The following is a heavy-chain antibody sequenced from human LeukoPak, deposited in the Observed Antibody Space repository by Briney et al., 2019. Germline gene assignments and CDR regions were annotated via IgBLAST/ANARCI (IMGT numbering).Heavy chain of an antibody. V-gene: IGHV4-34*01. Sequence: SETLSLTCAVYGESFSGYYWTWIRQPPGKGLEWIGEITDSGSTNYNPSLKSRVTISVDTSKSQFSLKLSSVTAADTAVYYCARDLWVAVAGSAFDIWGQGTMVTVSS. D-gene: IGHD6-19*01. CDR2: ITDSGST. J-gene: IGHJ3*02. CDR3: ARDLWVAVAGSAFDI. CDR1: GESFSGYY.